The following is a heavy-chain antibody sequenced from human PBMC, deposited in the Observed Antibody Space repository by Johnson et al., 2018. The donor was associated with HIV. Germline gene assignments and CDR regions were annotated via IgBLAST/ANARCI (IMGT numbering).Heavy chain of an antibody. J-gene: IGHJ3*02. CDR1: GFTFSDYS. CDR2: IRSSGSTI. CDR3: AKDRPLVVVTHDAFDI. V-gene: IGHV3-11*04. D-gene: IGHD2-21*02. Sequence: QVQLVESGGGLVKPGGSLRVSCAASGFTFSDYSMSWIRQAPGKGLEWVSYIRSSGSTIYYADSVKGRFTISRDNAKNSLYLQMNSLRVDDTAVYYCAKDRPLVVVTHDAFDIWGQGTMVTVSS.